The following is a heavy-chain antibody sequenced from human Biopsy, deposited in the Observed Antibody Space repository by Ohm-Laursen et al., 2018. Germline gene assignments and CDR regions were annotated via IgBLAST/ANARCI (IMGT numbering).Heavy chain of an antibody. V-gene: IGHV4-59*01. J-gene: IGHJ2*01. CDR2: MSNSGGT. D-gene: IGHD2-21*02. CDR3: VRVSVTAYTLPRWFFDL. Sequence: LQTLSLTVLCIMCPSVVSIGAGSASPPGKGLEWIGYMSNSGGTNYNPSLKTRVTISLGTPKNQFSLKLSSVTAADTAVYYCVRVSVTAYTLPRWFFDLWGRGTLVTVSS. CDR1: MCPSVVS.